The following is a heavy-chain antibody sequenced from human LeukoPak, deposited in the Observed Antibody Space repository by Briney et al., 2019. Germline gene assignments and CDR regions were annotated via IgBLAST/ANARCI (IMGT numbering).Heavy chain of an antibody. CDR1: GGSISSSSYY. V-gene: IGHV4-39*01. Sequence: SETLSLTCTVSGGSISSSSYYWGWIRQPPGKGLKWIGSIYYSGSTYYNPSLKSRVTISVDTSKNQFSLKLSSVTAADTAVYYCARSYYYMDVWGKGTTVTISS. J-gene: IGHJ6*03. CDR3: ARSYYYMDV. CDR2: IYYSGST.